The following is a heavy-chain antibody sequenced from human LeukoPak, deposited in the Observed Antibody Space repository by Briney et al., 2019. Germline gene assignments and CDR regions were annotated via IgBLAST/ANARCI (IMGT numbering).Heavy chain of an antibody. V-gene: IGHV3-21*01. Sequence: GGSLRLSCATSGFTFSSYIMNWVRQAPGKGLEWVSSISSSGSHMYYADSVKGRFTISRDNAKNSLYLQMNSLRAEDTAVYYCARLTFGGVIGFDYWGQGTMVTVSS. CDR1: GFTFSSYI. CDR3: ARLTFGGVIGFDY. D-gene: IGHD3-16*02. J-gene: IGHJ3*01. CDR2: ISSSGSHM.